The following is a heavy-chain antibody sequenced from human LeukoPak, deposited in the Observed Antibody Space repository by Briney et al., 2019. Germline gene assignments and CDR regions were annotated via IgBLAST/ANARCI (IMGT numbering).Heavy chain of an antibody. Sequence: GGSLRLSCGPFGYTVSNNYMTWVRRAAGKGLELVSVIYGGASTYYADSVKGRFTISRDNSNNTLFLQMNSLRTEDTAVYYCARRYYGMDVWGQGTTVTVPS. J-gene: IGHJ6*02. CDR3: ARRYYGMDV. CDR2: IYGGAST. V-gene: IGHV3-53*01. CDR1: GYTVSNNY.